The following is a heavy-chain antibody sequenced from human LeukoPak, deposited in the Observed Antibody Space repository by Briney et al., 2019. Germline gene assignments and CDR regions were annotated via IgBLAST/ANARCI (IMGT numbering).Heavy chain of an antibody. CDR1: GGSISRSSYY. CDR2: IYYTGST. J-gene: IGHJ4*02. D-gene: IGHD6-19*01. CDR3: ARSYSSARSDY. Sequence: PSETLSLTCTVSGGSISRSSYYWSWIRQPPGKGLEWIGYIYYTGSTNYNPSLKSRVTISVDTSKNQFSLKLNSVTAADTAVYFCARSYSSARSDYWGQGTLVTVSS. V-gene: IGHV4-61*01.